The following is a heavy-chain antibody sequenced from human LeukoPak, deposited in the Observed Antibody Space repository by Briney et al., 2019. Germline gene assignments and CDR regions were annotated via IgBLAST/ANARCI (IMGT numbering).Heavy chain of an antibody. CDR1: GGSFSGYY. Sequence: SETLSLTCAVYGGSFSGYYWSWIRQPPGKGLEWIGEINHSGSTNYNPSLKSRVTISVDTSKNQFSLKLSSVTAADTAVYYCARPFGYCSSTSCYKYFQHWGQGTLVTVSS. V-gene: IGHV4-34*01. D-gene: IGHD2-2*01. CDR3: ARPFGYCSSTSCYKYFQH. J-gene: IGHJ1*01. CDR2: INHSGST.